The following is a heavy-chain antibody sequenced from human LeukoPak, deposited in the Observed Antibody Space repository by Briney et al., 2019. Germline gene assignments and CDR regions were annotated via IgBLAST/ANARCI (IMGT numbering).Heavy chain of an antibody. V-gene: IGHV3-21*01. D-gene: IGHD3-10*01. CDR3: ARGSPFTMVRGVIETDY. CDR2: ISSSSYI. J-gene: IGHJ4*02. CDR1: GFTFSSYS. Sequence: PGGSLRLSCAASGFTFSSYSMNWVRQAPGEGLEWVSSISSSSYIYYADSVKGRFTISRDNAKNSLYLQMNSLRAEDTAVYYCARGSPFTMVRGVIETDYWGQGTLVTVSS.